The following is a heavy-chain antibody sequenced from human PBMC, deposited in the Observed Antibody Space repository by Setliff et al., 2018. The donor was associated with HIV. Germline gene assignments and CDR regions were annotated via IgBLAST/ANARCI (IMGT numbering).Heavy chain of an antibody. Sequence: SETLSLTCSVSGGSIRSGSYYWSWIRQPAGKGLEWIGHIYSTGSTRYNPSLESRLTILVDTSRNQFSLKLNSVTAADTAVYYCARAAYSGTYVWEPATDLWGRGTLVTV. CDR2: IYSTGST. D-gene: IGHD1-26*01. V-gene: IGHV4-61*09. J-gene: IGHJ2*01. CDR1: GGSIRSGSYY. CDR3: ARAAYSGTYVWEPATDL.